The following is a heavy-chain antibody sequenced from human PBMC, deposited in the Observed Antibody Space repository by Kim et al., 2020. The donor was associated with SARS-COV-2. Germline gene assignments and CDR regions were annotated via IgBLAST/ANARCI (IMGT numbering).Heavy chain of an antibody. D-gene: IGHD3-16*01. V-gene: IGHV6-1*01. CDR3: ARDWGGVADTGKSAFDI. J-gene: IGHJ3*02. Sequence: VKSRITMNPDTSKNQFSLQLNSVTPEDTAVYYCARDWGGVADTGKSAFDIWGQGTMVTVSS.